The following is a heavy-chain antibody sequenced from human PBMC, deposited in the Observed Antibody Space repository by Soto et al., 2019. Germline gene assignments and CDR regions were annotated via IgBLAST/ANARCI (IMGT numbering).Heavy chain of an antibody. CDR3: AKDLFPTSGHSFFFES. Sequence: PGGSLRLSCAASGFTFSTYAMTWVRQAPGRGLEWVSTILHDETPFYTDSVKGRFTISRDNVRGTLYLQMNGLRVEDAALYYCAKDLFPTSGHSFFFESWGQGSLVTVSS. CDR1: GFTFSTYA. J-gene: IGHJ4*02. V-gene: IGHV3-23*01. CDR2: ILHDETP. D-gene: IGHD2-15*01.